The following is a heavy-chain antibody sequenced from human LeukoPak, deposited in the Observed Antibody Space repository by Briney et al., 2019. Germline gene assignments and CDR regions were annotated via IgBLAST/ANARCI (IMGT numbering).Heavy chain of an antibody. CDR1: GYTFTSYD. V-gene: IGHV1-18*01. CDR3: ARGPTGGYGDYLSPLGY. D-gene: IGHD4-17*01. Sequence: APVKVSCNASGYTFTSYDINWVRQATGQGLEWMGWISAYNGNTNYAQKLQGRVTMTTDTSTSTAYMELRSLRSDDTAVYYCARGPTGGYGDYLSPLGYWGQGTLVTVSS. CDR2: ISAYNGNT. J-gene: IGHJ4*02.